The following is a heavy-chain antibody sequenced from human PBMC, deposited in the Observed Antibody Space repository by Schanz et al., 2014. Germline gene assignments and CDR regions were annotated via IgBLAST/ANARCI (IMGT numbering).Heavy chain of an antibody. CDR3: AGICRDDCSVVEA. CDR1: GASMSSYQ. D-gene: IGHD2-21*01. CDR2: INDMGGT. J-gene: IGHJ4*02. Sequence: QVQLEESGAGLVKPSGTLSLTCAVSGASMSSYQWNWIRQPPGKGLEWIAYINDMGGTNYNPSLKSRVTISLDTSKKNFSLRLTSVTAADTAVYYCAGICRDDCSVVEAWGQGTRVTVSS. V-gene: IGHV4-59*01.